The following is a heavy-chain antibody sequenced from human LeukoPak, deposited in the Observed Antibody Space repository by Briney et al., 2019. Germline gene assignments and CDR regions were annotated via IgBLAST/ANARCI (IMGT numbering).Heavy chain of an antibody. J-gene: IGHJ4*02. CDR1: GYSFTSYW. V-gene: IGHV3-7*04. Sequence: GESLRISCKGSGYSFTSYWISWVRQAPGKGLEWVANINQDGGEKYYVDSVKGRFTISRDNAKNSLYLQMNSLRAEDTAVYYCARGRDVGFWGQGTLVTVSS. D-gene: IGHD1-26*01. CDR2: INQDGGEK. CDR3: ARGRDVGF.